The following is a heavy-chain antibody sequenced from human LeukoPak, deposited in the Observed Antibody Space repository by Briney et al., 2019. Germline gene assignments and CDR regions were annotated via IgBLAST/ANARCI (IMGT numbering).Heavy chain of an antibody. CDR2: ISYDGSNK. D-gene: IGHD5-12*01. CDR1: GFTFSSYA. Sequence: SGRSLRLSCAASGFTFSSYAMHWVRQAPGKGLEWVAVISYDGSNKYYADSVKGRFTISRDNSKNTLYLQMNSLRAEDTAVYYCARARWLRLYDAFDIWGQGTMVTVSS. J-gene: IGHJ3*02. V-gene: IGHV3-30-3*01. CDR3: ARARWLRLYDAFDI.